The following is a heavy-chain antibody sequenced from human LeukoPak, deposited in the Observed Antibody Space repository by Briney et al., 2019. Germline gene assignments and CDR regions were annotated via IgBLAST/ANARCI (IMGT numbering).Heavy chain of an antibody. Sequence: GASVKVSCKASGYTFTSYYMHWVRQAPGQGLEWMGIINPSGGSTGYAQKFQGKVTMTRDTSTSTVYMELSSLRSEDTAVYYCARDLSDYYDSSGQASPFDYWGQGTLVTVSS. J-gene: IGHJ4*02. V-gene: IGHV1-46*01. CDR3: ARDLSDYYDSSGQASPFDY. CDR2: INPSGGST. D-gene: IGHD3-22*01. CDR1: GYTFTSYY.